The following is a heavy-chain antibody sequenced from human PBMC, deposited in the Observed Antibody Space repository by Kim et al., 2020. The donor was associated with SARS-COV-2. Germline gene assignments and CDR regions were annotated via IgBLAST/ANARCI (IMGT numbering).Heavy chain of an antibody. CDR1: GYTFTGYY. Sequence: ASVKVSCKASGYTFTGYYMHWVRQAPGQGLEWMGWINPNSGGTNYAQKFQGWVTMTRDTSISTAYMELSRLRSDDTAVYYCARGPNYYYYGMDVWGQGTTVTVSS. CDR3: ARGPNYYYYGMDV. J-gene: IGHJ6*02. V-gene: IGHV1-2*04. CDR2: INPNSGGT.